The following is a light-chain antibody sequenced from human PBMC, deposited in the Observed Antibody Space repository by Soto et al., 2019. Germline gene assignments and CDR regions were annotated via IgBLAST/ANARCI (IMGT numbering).Light chain of an antibody. Sequence: DIPMTESPSSLSASVGDRVTITCQASQDLSNYLNWYEQKPGKAPKLLIYDASNLETGVPSRFSGSGSGTDFTFTISSLQPEDMATYYCQQYHNLPPLTFGGGTKVEIK. CDR2: DAS. V-gene: IGKV1-33*01. CDR1: QDLSNY. CDR3: QQYHNLPPLT. J-gene: IGKJ4*01.